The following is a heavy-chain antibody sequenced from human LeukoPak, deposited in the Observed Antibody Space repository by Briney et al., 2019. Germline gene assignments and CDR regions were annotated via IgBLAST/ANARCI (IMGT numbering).Heavy chain of an antibody. CDR2: ISSSISSI. CDR3: ASTAAAGTN. CDR1: RLTFTSYS. J-gene: IGHJ4*02. V-gene: IGHV3-21*01. D-gene: IGHD6-13*01. Sequence: PVRTLRLSSAASRLTFTSYSINAVPQAPRKGLEWASSISSSISSISYADSVPGRFTISRHNAKTSLYLQMNSLRAEDTAVYYCASTAAAGTNWGQGTLVTVSS.